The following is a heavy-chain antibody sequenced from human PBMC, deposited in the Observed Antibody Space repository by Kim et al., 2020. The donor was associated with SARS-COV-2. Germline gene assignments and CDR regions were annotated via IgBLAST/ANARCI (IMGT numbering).Heavy chain of an antibody. J-gene: IGHJ6*02. Sequence: SVKVSCKASGGTFSSYAISWVRQAPGQGLEWMGGIIPIFGTANYAQKFQGRVTITADESTSTAYMELSSLRSEDTAVYYCARDLYSSSWYPERYYYYYGMDVWGQGTTVTVSS. CDR3: ARDLYSSSWYPERYYYYYGMDV. CDR2: IIPIFGTA. CDR1: GGTFSSYA. V-gene: IGHV1-69*13. D-gene: IGHD6-13*01.